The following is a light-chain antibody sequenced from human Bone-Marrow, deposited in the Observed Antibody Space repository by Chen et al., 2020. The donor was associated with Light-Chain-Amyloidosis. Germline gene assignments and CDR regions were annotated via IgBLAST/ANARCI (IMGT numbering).Light chain of an antibody. CDR2: RDT. CDR3: QSADSSGTYEVI. V-gene: IGLV3-25*03. J-gene: IGLJ2*01. CDR1: DLPTKY. Sequence: SYELTQPPSVSVSPGQTARLTCSGDDLPTKYAYWYQQKPGQAPVLVIHRDTERPSGISERFSDSSSGTTATLTISGVQAEDEADYHCQSADSSGTYEVIFGGGTKLTVL.